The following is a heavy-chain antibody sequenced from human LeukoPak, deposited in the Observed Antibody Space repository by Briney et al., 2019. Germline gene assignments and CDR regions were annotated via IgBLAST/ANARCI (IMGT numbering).Heavy chain of an antibody. J-gene: IGHJ5*02. V-gene: IGHV5-51*01. Sequence: GESLKISCKGSGYSFTSYWIGWVRQMPGKGLEWMGIIYPVDSDTRYSPSFQGQVTISADKSISTAYLQWSSLKASDTAMYYCARQPLYCSSTSCYSLGWFDPWGQGTLVTVSS. CDR2: IYPVDSDT. D-gene: IGHD2-2*01. CDR1: GYSFTSYW. CDR3: ARQPLYCSSTSCYSLGWFDP.